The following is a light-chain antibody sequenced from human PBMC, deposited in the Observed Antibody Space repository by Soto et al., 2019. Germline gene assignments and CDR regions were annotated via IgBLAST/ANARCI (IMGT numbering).Light chain of an antibody. Sequence: AIRMTQSPSSFSASTGDRVTITCQASQGISSYLAWYQQKPGKAPNLLIYAASTLQSGVPSRFSGSGSGTDFTLTISRLQSEDFVTYYCQQYYSYPWTFGQGTKVEIK. CDR3: QQYYSYPWT. CDR1: QGISSY. CDR2: AAS. J-gene: IGKJ1*01. V-gene: IGKV1-8*01.